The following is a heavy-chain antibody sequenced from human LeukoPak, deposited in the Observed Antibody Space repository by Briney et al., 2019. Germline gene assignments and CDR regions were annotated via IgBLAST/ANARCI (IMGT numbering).Heavy chain of an antibody. CDR1: RFTFSGYA. D-gene: IGHD2-15*01. Sequence: PGGSLRLSCAASRFTFSGYAMSWVRQAPGKGLEWVSTITGSGDTTYYADSVKGRFTISGDNSKNTLYLQMNSLRAEDTAVYYCAKARGYCSGGTCYSGFDYWGQGTLVTVSS. CDR2: ITGSGDTT. J-gene: IGHJ4*02. CDR3: AKARGYCSGGTCYSGFDY. V-gene: IGHV3-23*01.